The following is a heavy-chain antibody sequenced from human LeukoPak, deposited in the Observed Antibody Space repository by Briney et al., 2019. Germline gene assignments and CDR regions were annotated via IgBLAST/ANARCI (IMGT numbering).Heavy chain of an antibody. J-gene: IGHJ4*02. Sequence: PGGSLRLSCAASGFTFSSYSMNWVRQAPGKGLEWFSSITSSSSSIYYANSVKGGFTISRDNAKNSLFLQMSSLTAEDTAVYYCARDLISTSGANDYWGQGTLVTVSS. V-gene: IGHV3-21*01. CDR2: ITSSSSSI. D-gene: IGHD2-15*01. CDR1: GFTFSSYS. CDR3: ARDLISTSGANDY.